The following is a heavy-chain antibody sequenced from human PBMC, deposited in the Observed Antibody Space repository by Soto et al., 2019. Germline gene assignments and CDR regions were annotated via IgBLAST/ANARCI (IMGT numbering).Heavy chain of an antibody. V-gene: IGHV3-23*01. D-gene: IGHD6-19*01. CDR1: GFTFSSYA. CDR2: ISGSGGST. J-gene: IGHJ6*03. Sequence: EVQLLESGGGLVQPGGSLRLSCAASGFTFSSYAMSWVRQAPGKGLEWVSAISGSGGSTYYADSVKGRFTISRDNSKKTLYLQMNSMRAEDTAVYYCAKAGEIISGWYYYYLDVWGKGTTVTVSS. CDR3: AKAGEIISGWYYYYLDV.